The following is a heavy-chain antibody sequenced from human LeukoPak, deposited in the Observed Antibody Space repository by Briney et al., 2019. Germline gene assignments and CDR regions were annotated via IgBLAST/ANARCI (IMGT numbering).Heavy chain of an antibody. D-gene: IGHD1-26*01. V-gene: IGHV4-59*01. CDR2: IYCSGST. CDR1: GGSISSYY. CDR3: ARVNRELRYYFDY. Sequence: SETLSLTCTVSGGSISSYYWSWIRQPPGKGLEWIGYIYCSGSTNYNPSLKSRVTISVDTSKNQFSLKLSSVTAADTAVYYCARVNRELRYYFDYWGQGTLVTVSS. J-gene: IGHJ4*02.